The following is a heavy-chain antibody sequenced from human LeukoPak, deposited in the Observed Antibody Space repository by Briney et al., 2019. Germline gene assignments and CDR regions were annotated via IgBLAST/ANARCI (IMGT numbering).Heavy chain of an antibody. D-gene: IGHD5-12*01. Sequence: ASVKVSCKASGGTFSSYAISWVRQAPGQGLEWMGGIIPIFGTANYAQKFQGRVTITADKSTSTAYMELSSLRSEDTAVYYCARDRRSGYLASKNWFDPWGQGTLVTVSS. V-gene: IGHV1-69*06. J-gene: IGHJ5*02. CDR2: IIPIFGTA. CDR3: ARDRRSGYLASKNWFDP. CDR1: GGTFSSYA.